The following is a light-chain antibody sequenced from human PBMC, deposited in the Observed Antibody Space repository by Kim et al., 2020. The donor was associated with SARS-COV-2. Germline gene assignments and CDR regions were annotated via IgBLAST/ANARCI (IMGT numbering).Light chain of an antibody. CDR2: DAS. CDR1: QSISLS. Sequence: EVVLTQSPATLSLSPGERATLSCRASQSISLSLSWYQHRPGQAPRRLDYDASNRATDIPARFSGSGSGTDFTLTISSLEPEDFALYYCQQRGDWPQTFGQGTKLDIK. CDR3: QQRGDWPQT. J-gene: IGKJ1*01. V-gene: IGKV3-11*01.